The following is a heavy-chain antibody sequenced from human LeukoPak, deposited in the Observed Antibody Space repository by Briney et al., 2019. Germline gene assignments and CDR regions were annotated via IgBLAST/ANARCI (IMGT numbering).Heavy chain of an antibody. V-gene: IGHV1-8*02. J-gene: IGHJ4*02. CDR2: MNPNSGNT. D-gene: IGHD3-22*01. CDR1: GYTFTGYY. CDR3: ARSSGNYYDSSGTLEG. Sequence: ASVKVSCKASGYTFTGYYMHWVRQATGQGLEWMGWMNPNSGNTGYAQKFQGRVTMTRNTSISTAYMELSSLRSEDTAVYYCARSSGNYYDSSGTLEGWGQGTLVTVSS.